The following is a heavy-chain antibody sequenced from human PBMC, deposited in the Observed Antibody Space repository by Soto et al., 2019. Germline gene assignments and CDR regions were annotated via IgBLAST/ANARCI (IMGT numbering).Heavy chain of an antibody. CDR3: AKALPITMVRGVIMVPIYFDY. D-gene: IGHD3-10*01. CDR2: ISGSGGST. Sequence: EVQLLESGGGLVQPGGSLRLSCAASGFTFSSYAMSWVRQAPGKGLEWVSAISGSGGSTYYADSVKGRFTISRDNSKNTLYLQMNSLRAEDTAVYYCAKALPITMVRGVIMVPIYFDYWGQGTLVTVS. V-gene: IGHV3-23*01. J-gene: IGHJ4*02. CDR1: GFTFSSYA.